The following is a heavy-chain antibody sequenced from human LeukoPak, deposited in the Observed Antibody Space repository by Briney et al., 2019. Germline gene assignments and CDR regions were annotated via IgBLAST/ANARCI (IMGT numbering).Heavy chain of an antibody. J-gene: IGHJ4*02. CDR3: ARDIGCSSTSCYILFY. CDR1: GGTFSSYA. CDR2: IIPIFGTA. D-gene: IGHD2-2*02. Sequence: SVEVSCKASGGTFSSYAISWVRQAPGQGLEWMGGIIPIFGTANYAQKFQGRVTITTDESTSTAYMELSSLRSEDTAVYYCARDIGCSSTSCYILFYWGQGTLVTVSS. V-gene: IGHV1-69*05.